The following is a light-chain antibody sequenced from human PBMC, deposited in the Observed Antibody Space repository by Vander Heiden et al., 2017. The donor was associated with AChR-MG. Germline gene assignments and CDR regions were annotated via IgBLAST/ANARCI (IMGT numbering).Light chain of an antibody. CDR2: EDS. CDR1: KIGSKS. V-gene: IGLV3-21*02. J-gene: IGLJ2*01. CDR3: QVWDSSSDQPV. Sequence: SYVLTQPPSVSVAPGQTARITCGGNKIGSKSVHWYQQKPGQGPVWVVHEDSDRPSGIPERFSGSNSGNTATLTISRVEAGDEADDYGQVWDSSSDQPVVGGGTKMTVL.